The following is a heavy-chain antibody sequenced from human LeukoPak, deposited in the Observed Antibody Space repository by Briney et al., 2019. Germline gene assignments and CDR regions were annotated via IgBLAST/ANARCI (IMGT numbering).Heavy chain of an antibody. D-gene: IGHD6-19*01. CDR1: GYSFTSYW. CDR2: IYPGDSDT. J-gene: IGHJ4*02. Sequence: GESLKISCKGSGYSFTSYWIGWVRQMPGKGLEWMGIIYPGDSDTRYSPSFQGQVTISADKSISTAYLQWSSLKASDTAMYYCARSDEQWLSIYYFDYWSQGTLVTVSS. CDR3: ARSDEQWLSIYYFDY. V-gene: IGHV5-51*01.